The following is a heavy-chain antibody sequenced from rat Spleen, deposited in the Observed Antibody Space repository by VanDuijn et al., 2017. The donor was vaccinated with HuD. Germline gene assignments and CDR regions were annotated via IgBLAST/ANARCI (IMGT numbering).Heavy chain of an antibody. J-gene: IGHJ2*01. Sequence: EVQLVKSGGGLVQPGRSLKLSCAASGFTFSDYYMAWVRQAPTKGLEWVASISYDGGSTYYRDSVKGRFTISRDNAKSSLYLQMDSLRSEDTATYYCTTFETTTDYWGQGVMVTVSS. D-gene: IGHD1-10*01. V-gene: IGHV5-20*01. CDR1: GFTFSDYY. CDR3: TTFETTTDY. CDR2: ISYDGGST.